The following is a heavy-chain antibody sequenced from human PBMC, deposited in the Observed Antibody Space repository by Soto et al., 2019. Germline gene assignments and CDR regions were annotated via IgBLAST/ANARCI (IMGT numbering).Heavy chain of an antibody. CDR2: IYYSGDT. CDR1: GGSISSYY. D-gene: IGHD4-17*01. J-gene: IGHJ4*02. Sequence: LSLTCTVSGGSISSYYWSWIRQPPGKGLEWIGYIYYSGDTNYNPSLKSRVTISVDTSKNQFSLSLSSLTAADTAVYYCARDTRYGVLDYWGQGTLVTVSS. V-gene: IGHV4-59*01. CDR3: ARDTRYGVLDY.